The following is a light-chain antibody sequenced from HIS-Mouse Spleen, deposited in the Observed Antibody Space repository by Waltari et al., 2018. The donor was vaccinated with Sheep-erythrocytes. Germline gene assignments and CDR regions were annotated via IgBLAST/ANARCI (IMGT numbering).Light chain of an antibody. Sequence: QSALTQPASVSGSPGQSITIPCTGTSSDVGSYNLVPWYQQHPGKAPKLMIYEGSKRPSGVANRFAGCKSGNTASLTISGLQAEDEADYYCCSYAGSSTPWVFGGGTKLTVL. CDR1: SSDVGSYNL. CDR3: CSYAGSSTPWV. CDR2: EGS. V-gene: IGLV2-23*01. J-gene: IGLJ3*02.